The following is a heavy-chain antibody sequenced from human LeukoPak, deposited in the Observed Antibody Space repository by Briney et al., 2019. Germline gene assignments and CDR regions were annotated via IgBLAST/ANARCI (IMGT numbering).Heavy chain of an antibody. CDR3: APTAEAYTSWWKV. CDR2: INPDSGFT. Sequence: ASVKVSCKASGYKFTDDYMRWVRQAPGQGLEFMGWINPDSGFTNYAQKFKGRVTMTRDTSISTAYLKVRSLTSDDTAVYYCAPTAEAYTSWWKVWGQGTLVTVSS. J-gene: IGHJ4*02. D-gene: IGHD3-16*01. V-gene: IGHV1-2*02. CDR1: GYKFTDDY.